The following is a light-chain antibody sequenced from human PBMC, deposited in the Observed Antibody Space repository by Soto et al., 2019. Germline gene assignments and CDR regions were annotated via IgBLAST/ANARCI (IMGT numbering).Light chain of an antibody. V-gene: IGKV1-5*01. CDR2: DAS. J-gene: IGKJ1*01. CDR1: QSISSW. CDR3: QQYNSSPWT. Sequence: DIQMTQSPSTLSASVGDRVTITCRASQSISSWLAWYQQKPGKAPNLLIYDASSLESGVPSRFSGSGSGTEFPLTISSLPPDDFASYYCQQYNSSPWTFGQGTKVEIK.